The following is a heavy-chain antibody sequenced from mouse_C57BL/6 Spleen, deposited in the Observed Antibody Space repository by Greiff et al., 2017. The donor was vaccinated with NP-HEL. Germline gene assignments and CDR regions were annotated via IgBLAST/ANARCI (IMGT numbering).Heavy chain of an antibody. CDR2: IDPSDSYT. CDR1: GYTFTSYW. Sequence: QVQLQQPGAELVKPGASVKLSCKASGYTFTSYWMQWVKQRPGQGLEWIGEIDPSDSYTNYNQKFKGKATLTVDTSSSTAYMQLSSLTSEDSAVYYCARIGPVGYYVGYWGQGTTLTVSS. V-gene: IGHV1-50*01. CDR3: ARIGPVGYYVGY. D-gene: IGHD2-2*01. J-gene: IGHJ2*01.